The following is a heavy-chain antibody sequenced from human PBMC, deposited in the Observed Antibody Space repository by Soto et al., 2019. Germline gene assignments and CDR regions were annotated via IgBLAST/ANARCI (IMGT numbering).Heavy chain of an antibody. V-gene: IGHV1-69*01. J-gene: IGHJ4*02. CDR1: GGTFSSYA. CDR3: EREESHCSSTSCYVDY. CDR2: IIPIFGTA. D-gene: IGHD2-2*01. Sequence: QVQLVQSGAEVKKPGSSVKVSCKASGGTFSSYAISWVRQAPGQGLEWMGGIIPIFGTANYAQKFQGRVTITADECTSTAYMELSSLRSEDTAVYYCEREESHCSSTSCYVDYWGQGTLVTVSS.